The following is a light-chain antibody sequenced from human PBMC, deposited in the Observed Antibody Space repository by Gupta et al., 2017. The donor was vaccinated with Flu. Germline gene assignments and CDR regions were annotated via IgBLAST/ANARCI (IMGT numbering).Light chain of an antibody. V-gene: IGKV1-5*03. CDR3: QQYNNGRT. CDR2: KTS. CDR1: ESINNC. Sequence: DIQMTQSPSTLSASVGDRVTITCRASESINNCLAWYHQKLGEPPKLLIYKTSTLQSGVPSRCSGSGSGTEFTLTISGLQADDCGIYYCQQYNNGRTFGQGTKVEIK. J-gene: IGKJ1*01.